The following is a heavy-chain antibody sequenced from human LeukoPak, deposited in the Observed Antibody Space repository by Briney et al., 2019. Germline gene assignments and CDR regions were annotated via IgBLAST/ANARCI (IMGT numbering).Heavy chain of an antibody. Sequence: GGSLRLSCAASGFTFSSYEMNWVRQAPGKGLEWVAFIRYDGSNKYYADSVKGRFTISRDNSKNTLYLQMNSLRTEDTTVYYCAKDMDVGGYGSGSYWGQGTLVTVSS. CDR2: IRYDGSNK. J-gene: IGHJ4*02. CDR1: GFTFSSYE. CDR3: AKDMDVGGYGSGSY. V-gene: IGHV3-30*02. D-gene: IGHD3-10*01.